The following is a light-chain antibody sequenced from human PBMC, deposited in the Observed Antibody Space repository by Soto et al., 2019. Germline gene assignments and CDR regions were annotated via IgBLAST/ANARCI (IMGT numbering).Light chain of an antibody. V-gene: IGKV1-5*01. Sequence: DIQMTQSPSTLSASVGDRVTITCRASQSISAWLAWYQQKPGRAPKLLIYDASNLQSGVPSRFSGSGSGTEFTLTIDSLQPYDFATYSSEQYATYLRKFGQGTKV. CDR3: EQYATYLRK. CDR1: QSISAW. CDR2: DAS. J-gene: IGKJ1*01.